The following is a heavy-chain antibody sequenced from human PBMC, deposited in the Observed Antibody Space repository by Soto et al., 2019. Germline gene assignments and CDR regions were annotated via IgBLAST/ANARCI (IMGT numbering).Heavy chain of an antibody. V-gene: IGHV4-4*02. CDR3: ARNLIVVVPAAPDDYYYYGMDV. CDR2: IYHSGST. Sequence: KPSETLSLTCAVSGGSISSSNWWSWVRQPPGKGLEWIGEIYHSGSTNYNPSLKSRVTISVDKSKNQFSLKLSSVTAADTAVYYCARNLIVVVPAAPDDYYYYGMDVWGQGTTVTVSS. J-gene: IGHJ6*02. D-gene: IGHD2-2*01. CDR1: GGSISSSNW.